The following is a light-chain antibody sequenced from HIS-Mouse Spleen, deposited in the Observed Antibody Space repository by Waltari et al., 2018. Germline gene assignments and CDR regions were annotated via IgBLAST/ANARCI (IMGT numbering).Light chain of an antibody. J-gene: IGLJ3*02. CDR1: SSDVGGYNY. V-gene: IGLV2-14*03. CDR2: DVS. Sequence: QSALTQPASVSGSPGQSITISCTGTSSDVGGYNYVSWYQQHPGQAPQLMIYDVSNRPSGVSSRFSGSKSGNTASLTISGLQAEDEADYYCSSYTSSSTWVFGGGTKLTVL. CDR3: SSYTSSSTWV.